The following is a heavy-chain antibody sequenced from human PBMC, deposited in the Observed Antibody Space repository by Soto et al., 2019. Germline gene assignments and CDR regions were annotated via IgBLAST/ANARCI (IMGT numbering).Heavy chain of an antibody. CDR2: IYYSGST. V-gene: IGHV4-59*01. CDR1: GGSISSYY. J-gene: IGHJ5*02. D-gene: IGHD3-22*01. Sequence: PXATLSLTCTVSGGSISSYYWSWIRQPPGKGLEWIGYIYYSGSTNYNPSLKSRVTISVDTSKNQFSLKLSSVTAADTAVYYCARDSSGLNWFDPWGQGTLVTVSS. CDR3: ARDSSGLNWFDP.